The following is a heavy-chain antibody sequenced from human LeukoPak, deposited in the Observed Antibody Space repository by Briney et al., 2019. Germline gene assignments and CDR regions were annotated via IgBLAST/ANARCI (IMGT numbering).Heavy chain of an antibody. CDR2: ISAYNGNT. V-gene: IGHV1-18*01. CDR1: GYTFTSYG. D-gene: IGHD1-26*01. CDR3: ARDLDQYSGRYGGFGHDF. J-gene: IGHJ4*02. Sequence: ASVKVYCKASGYTFTSYGINCVRQAPGQGLEWMGWISAYNGNTNYAQKLQGRVTMTTDTSTSTAYMELRSLRSDDTAVYYCARDLDQYSGRYGGFGHDFWGQGTLVTVSS.